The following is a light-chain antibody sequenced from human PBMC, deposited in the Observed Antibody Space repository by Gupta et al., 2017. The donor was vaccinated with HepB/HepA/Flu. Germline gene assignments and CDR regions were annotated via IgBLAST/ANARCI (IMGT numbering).Light chain of an antibody. CDR1: SSNIGAGYD. V-gene: IGLV1-40*01. CDR2: GNS. J-gene: IGLJ2*01. CDR3: QSYDSSRSGWV. Sequence: QSVLTPPPSVSGTPGQRVTISCTGSSSNIGAGYDVHWYQQLPGTAPKLLIYGNSNRPSGGPDRFSGSKSGTSASLAITGLQAEDEADYYCQSYDSSRSGWVFGGGTKLTVL.